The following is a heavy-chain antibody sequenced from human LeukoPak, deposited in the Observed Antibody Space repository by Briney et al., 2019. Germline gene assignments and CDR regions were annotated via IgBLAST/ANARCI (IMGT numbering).Heavy chain of an antibody. CDR2: IWFDKNQ. CDR3: ARDRHCVNGVCHSPPGMDV. Sequence: GGSLRLSCAASGFILNDYGMHWVRQAPGKGLEWVADIWFDKNQHFADSVKGRFAISRDNSKHTVYLQINSLRAEDTAVYYCARDRHCVNGVCHSPPGMDVWGQGTTVTVSS. V-gene: IGHV3-33*01. J-gene: IGHJ6*02. CDR1: GFILNDYG. D-gene: IGHD2-8*01.